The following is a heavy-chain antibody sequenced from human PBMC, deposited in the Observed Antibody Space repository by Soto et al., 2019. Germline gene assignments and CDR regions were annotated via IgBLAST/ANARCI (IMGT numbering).Heavy chain of an antibody. CDR2: IYSGGST. CDR3: ASHISTSFYYFDY. J-gene: IGHJ4*02. V-gene: IGHV3-53*01. D-gene: IGHD2-2*01. CDR1: GFTVSSNY. Sequence: PGGSLRLSCAAAGFTVSSNYMSWVRQAPGKGLEWVSVIYSGGSTYYADSVKGRFTISRDNSKNTLYLQMNSLRAEDTAVYYCASHISTSFYYFDYWGQGTLVTVSS.